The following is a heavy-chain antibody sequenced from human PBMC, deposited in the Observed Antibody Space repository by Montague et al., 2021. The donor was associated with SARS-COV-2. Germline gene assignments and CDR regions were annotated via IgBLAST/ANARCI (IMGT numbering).Heavy chain of an antibody. V-gene: IGHV4-34*01. Sequence: SETLSLTCSRLVSSYSGSHWTSTRLSSSHHVDSYAVFILNRKTSYNPSLQSRLTMSVDTYKKQFPLRLSSVTAADTAVYFCAKGSHIYETRGLRTGWFDPWGQGTLVTVAS. D-gene: IGHD7-27*01. CDR1: VSSYSGSH. J-gene: IGHJ5*02. CDR3: AKGSHIYETRGLRTGWFDP. CDR2: FILNRKT.